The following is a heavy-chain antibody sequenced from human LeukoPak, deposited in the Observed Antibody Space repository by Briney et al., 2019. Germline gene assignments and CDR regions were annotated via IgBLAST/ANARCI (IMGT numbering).Heavy chain of an antibody. CDR2: INHSGST. V-gene: IGHV4-34*01. Sequence: TSETLSLTCAVYGGSFSGYYWSWIRQPPGKGLEWIGKINHSGSTNYNPSLKSRVTISVDTSKNQFSLKLSSVTAADTAVYYCARGLPSGYDPYFDYWGQGTLVTVSS. CDR3: ARGLPSGYDPYFDY. D-gene: IGHD5-12*01. J-gene: IGHJ4*02. CDR1: GGSFSGYY.